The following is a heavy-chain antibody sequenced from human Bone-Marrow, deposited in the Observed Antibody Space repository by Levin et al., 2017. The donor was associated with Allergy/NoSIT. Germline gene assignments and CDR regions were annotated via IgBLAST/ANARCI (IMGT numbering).Heavy chain of an antibody. CDR1: GFSFSSYG. CDR2: ISHDGSNE. V-gene: IGHV3-30*18. Sequence: GGSLRLSCAASGFSFSSYGMHWVRQAPGKGLEWVAVISHDGSNEYYVDSVKGRFTISRDSSKHTVYLQMKSLRAEDTAVYYCAKDRGLRQWQPRPDYFYGMDVWGQGTTVTVSS. J-gene: IGHJ6*02. D-gene: IGHD6-19*01. CDR3: AKDRGLRQWQPRPDYFYGMDV.